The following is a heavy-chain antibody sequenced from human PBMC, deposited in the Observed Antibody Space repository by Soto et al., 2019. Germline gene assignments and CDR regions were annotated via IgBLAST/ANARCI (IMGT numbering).Heavy chain of an antibody. CDR1: GFTFSSYG. D-gene: IGHD2-2*01. CDR2: IWYDGSNK. J-gene: IGHJ6*02. CDR3: ARDRYCSSTSCYANPNYYYGMDV. V-gene: IGHV3-33*01. Sequence: QVQLVESGGGVVQPGRSLRLSCAASGFTFSSYGMHWVRQAPGKGLEWVAVIWYDGSNKYYADPVKGRFTISRDNAKNTLYLQMNSLRAEDTAVYYCARDRYCSSTSCYANPNYYYGMDVWGQGTTVTVSS.